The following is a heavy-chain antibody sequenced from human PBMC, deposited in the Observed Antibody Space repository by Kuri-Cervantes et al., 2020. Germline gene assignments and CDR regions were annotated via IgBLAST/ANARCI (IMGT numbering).Heavy chain of an antibody. J-gene: IGHJ4*02. Sequence: ASVKVSCKASGYTFTGYYMHWVRQAPGQGLEWMGWINPNSGGTNYAQKFQGRVTMTRDTSISTAYMELSRLRSDDTAVYYCARYLLWFGESHFDYWGQGTLVTVSS. CDR3: ARYLLWFGESHFDY. CDR1: GYTFTGYY. D-gene: IGHD3-10*01. CDR2: INPNSGGT. V-gene: IGHV1-2*02.